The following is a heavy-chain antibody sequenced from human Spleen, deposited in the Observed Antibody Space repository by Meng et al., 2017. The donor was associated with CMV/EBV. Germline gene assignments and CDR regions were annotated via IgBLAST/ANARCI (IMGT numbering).Heavy chain of an antibody. CDR3: ARRNSGSYYRGAFDI. D-gene: IGHD1-26*01. V-gene: IGHV4-39*01. J-gene: IGHJ3*02. CDR2: IYYSGST. Sequence: SETLSLTCTVSGGSISSSSYYWGWIRQPPGKGLEWIGSIYYSGSTNYNPSLKSRVTISLDTSKNQFSLKLSSVTAADTAVYYCARRNSGSYYRGAFDIWGQGTMVTVSS. CDR1: GGSISSSSYY.